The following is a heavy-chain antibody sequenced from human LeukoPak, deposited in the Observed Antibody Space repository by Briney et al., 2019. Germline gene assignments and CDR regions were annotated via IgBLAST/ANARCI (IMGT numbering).Heavy chain of an antibody. V-gene: IGHV3-21*01. CDR1: GFTLSPYG. J-gene: IGHJ5*02. CDR2: ISSITTYI. Sequence: GGSLRLSCAASGFTLSPYGMNWVRQAPGKGLEWVSAISSITTYIYYAVSVKVPFNISRDNSKSTLFLQMNSLRVEDTAVYYCARGGIAVAGDDLWGQGTLVTVSA. D-gene: IGHD6-19*01. CDR3: ARGGIAVAGDDL.